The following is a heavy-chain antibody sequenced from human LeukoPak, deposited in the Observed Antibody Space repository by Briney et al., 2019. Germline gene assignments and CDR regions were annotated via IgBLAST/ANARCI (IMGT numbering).Heavy chain of an antibody. CDR3: AKTTSGYSSGRYPGWPVDY. D-gene: IGHD6-19*01. V-gene: IGHV3-23*01. CDR2: ISGSGGDT. CDR1: GFTFRSHA. Sequence: GGSLRLSCAASGFTFRSHAAYWVRQAPGKGLEWVSGISGSGGDTYYADSVEGRFTISRDNSKNMVYLQMNSLSTEDTAVYYCAKTTSGYSSGRYPGWPVDYWGQGTLVTVSS. J-gene: IGHJ4*02.